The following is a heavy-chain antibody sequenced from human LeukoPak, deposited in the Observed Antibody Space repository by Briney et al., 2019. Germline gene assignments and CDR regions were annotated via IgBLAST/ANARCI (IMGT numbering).Heavy chain of an antibody. Sequence: SETLSLTCTVSGGSVSYYYWSWIRQPPGKGLEWIGYIYNSGGTNYNPSLKSRVTISVDTSKNQFSLKLSSVTAADTAVYYCARHDGYSSGWYAYYFDYWGQGTLVTVSS. J-gene: IGHJ4*02. V-gene: IGHV4-59*08. D-gene: IGHD6-19*01. CDR2: IYNSGGT. CDR3: ARHDGYSSGWYAYYFDY. CDR1: GGSVSYYY.